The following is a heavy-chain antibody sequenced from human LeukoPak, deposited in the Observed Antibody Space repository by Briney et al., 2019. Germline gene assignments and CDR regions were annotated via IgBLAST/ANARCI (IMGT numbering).Heavy chain of an antibody. D-gene: IGHD5-24*01. CDR3: AGEMATNDAFDI. J-gene: IGHJ3*02. V-gene: IGHV3-30*02. Sequence: PGGSLRLSCAASGFTLSSYGMHWVRQAPGKGLEWVAFIRYDGSNKYYADSVKGRFTISRDNSKNTLYLQMNSLRAEDTAVYYCAGEMATNDAFDIWGQGTMVTVSS. CDR2: IRYDGSNK. CDR1: GFTLSSYG.